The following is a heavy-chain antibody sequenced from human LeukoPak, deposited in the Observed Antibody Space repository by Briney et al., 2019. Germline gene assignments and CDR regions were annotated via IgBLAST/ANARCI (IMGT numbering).Heavy chain of an antibody. V-gene: IGHV3-11*01. CDR1: GFTFSDYY. Sequence: RTGGSLRLSCAASGFTFSDYYMSWIRQAPGKGLEWVSYISSSGSTIYYADSVKGRFTISRDNAKNSLYLQMNSPRAEDTALYYCAKDIYCSSTSCHLGNYYYYGMDVWGQGTTVTVSS. D-gene: IGHD2-2*01. J-gene: IGHJ6*02. CDR2: ISSSGSTI. CDR3: AKDIYCSSTSCHLGNYYYYGMDV.